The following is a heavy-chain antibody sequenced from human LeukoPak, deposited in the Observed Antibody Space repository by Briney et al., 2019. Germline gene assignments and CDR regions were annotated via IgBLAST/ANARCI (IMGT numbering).Heavy chain of an antibody. D-gene: IGHD3-3*01. Sequence: PSETLSLTCAVSGGSISGSNWWSWVRQPPGKGLEWIGEIYHSGSTNYNPSLKSRVTISVDKSKNQFSLKLSSVTAADTAVYYCARDLLEWPDAFDIWGQGTMVTVSS. CDR2: IYHSGST. V-gene: IGHV4-4*02. CDR1: GGSISGSNW. J-gene: IGHJ3*02. CDR3: ARDLLEWPDAFDI.